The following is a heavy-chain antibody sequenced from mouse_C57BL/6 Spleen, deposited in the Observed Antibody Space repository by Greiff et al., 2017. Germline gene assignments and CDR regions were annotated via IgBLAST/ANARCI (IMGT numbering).Heavy chain of an antibody. CDR2: ISSGSSTI. CDR1: GFTFSDYG. Sequence: EVMLVESGGGLVKPGGSLKLSCAASGFTFSDYGMHWVSQAPEKGLEWVAYISSGSSTIYYADTVKGRFTLSRDNDKNTLFLQLTSLRSEDTAMYYCARKDYSYGSRSMDYWGQGTSVTVSS. CDR3: ARKDYSYGSRSMDY. J-gene: IGHJ4*01. D-gene: IGHD1-1*01. V-gene: IGHV5-17*01.